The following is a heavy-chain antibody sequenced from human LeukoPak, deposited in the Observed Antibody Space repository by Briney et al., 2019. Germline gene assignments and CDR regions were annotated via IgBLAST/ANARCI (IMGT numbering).Heavy chain of an antibody. CDR3: ARDRLMDTAMVYFDY. CDR2: ITFSSSII. Sequence: GGSLRLSCAASGFTFSSYSMNWVRQALGKGLEWVSYITFSSSIIYYADSVKGRFTISRDNAKNSLYLQMNSLRAEDTAVYYCARDRLMDTAMVYFDYWGQGTLVTVSS. J-gene: IGHJ4*02. V-gene: IGHV3-48*04. CDR1: GFTFSSYS. D-gene: IGHD5-18*01.